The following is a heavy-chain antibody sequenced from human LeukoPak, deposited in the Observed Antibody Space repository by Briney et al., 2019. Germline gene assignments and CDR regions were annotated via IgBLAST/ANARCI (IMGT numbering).Heavy chain of an antibody. CDR3: ARTEFEGYYDSSGYSFDY. Sequence: SVKVSCKASGGTFSSYAISWVRQAPGQGLEWMGRIIPILGIANYAQKFQGRVTITADKSTSTAYMELSSLRSEDTAVYYCARTEFEGYYDSSGYSFDYWGQGTLVTVSS. CDR2: IIPILGIA. CDR1: GGTFSSYA. D-gene: IGHD3-22*01. J-gene: IGHJ4*02. V-gene: IGHV1-69*04.